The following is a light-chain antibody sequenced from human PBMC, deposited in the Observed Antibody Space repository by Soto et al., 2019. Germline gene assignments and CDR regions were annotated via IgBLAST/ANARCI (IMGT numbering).Light chain of an antibody. CDR2: GAS. J-gene: IGKJ1*01. V-gene: IGKV3-15*01. CDR1: QRISSN. CDR3: QQYNNCPPT. Sequence: EIVMTQSPATLSVSPGERAILSGRANQRISSNLAWYQQKPGQAPRLLISGASTRATGVPARFRGSGSGTEFTLTISSLQSEDFAVYSCQQYNNCPPTFGQGTKVVI.